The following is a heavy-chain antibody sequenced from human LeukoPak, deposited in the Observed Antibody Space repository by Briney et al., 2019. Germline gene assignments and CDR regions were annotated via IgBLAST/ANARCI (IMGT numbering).Heavy chain of an antibody. J-gene: IGHJ6*03. V-gene: IGHV3-21*01. Sequence: GGSLRLSCAASGFTFSSYSMNWVRQAPGKGLEWVSSISSSSSYIYYADSVKGRFTISRDNAKNSLYLQMNSLRAEDTAVYYCARRKGLEGDYDFWPIHYYYYMDVWGKGTTVTVSS. D-gene: IGHD3-3*01. CDR1: GFTFSSYS. CDR2: ISSSSSYI. CDR3: ARRKGLEGDYDFWPIHYYYYMDV.